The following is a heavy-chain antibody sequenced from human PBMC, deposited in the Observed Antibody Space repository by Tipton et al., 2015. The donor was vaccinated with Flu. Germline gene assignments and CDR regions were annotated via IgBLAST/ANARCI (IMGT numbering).Heavy chain of an antibody. V-gene: IGHV3-23*01. D-gene: IGHD2-15*01. CDR3: AKGRIWSPPYSMDV. J-gene: IGHJ6*02. CDR2: MTGSGEST. CDR1: GFSFSYYA. Sequence: SLRLSCAASGFSFSYYAMTWVRQAPGKGLEWVSTMTGSGESTSYAESVQGRFTISRDNSQNTLSLQMNSLRAEDTAVYYCAKGRIWSPPYSMDVWGQGTTVTVSS.